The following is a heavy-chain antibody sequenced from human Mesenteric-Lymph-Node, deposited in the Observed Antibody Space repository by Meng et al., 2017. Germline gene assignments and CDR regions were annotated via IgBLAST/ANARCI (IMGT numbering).Heavy chain of an antibody. CDR1: GYTFTSYD. CDR3: ARGLLWFGDPNVGYYGMDV. V-gene: IGHV1-8*01. J-gene: IGHJ6*02. Sequence: ASVKVSCKASGYTFTSYDINWVRQATGQGLEWMGWMNPNSGNTGYEQKFQGRVTITADKSTSTAYMELSSLRSEDTAVYYCARGLLWFGDPNVGYYGMDVWGQGTTVTVSS. D-gene: IGHD3-10*01. CDR2: MNPNSGNT.